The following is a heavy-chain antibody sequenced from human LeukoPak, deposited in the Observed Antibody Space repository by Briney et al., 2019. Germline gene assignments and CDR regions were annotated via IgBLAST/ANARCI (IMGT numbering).Heavy chain of an antibody. V-gene: IGHV4-39*07. CDR2: IYYSGST. Sequence: GSLRLSCAASGFTFSSYGMSWVRQAPGKGLEWIGSIYYSGSTYYNPSLKSRVTISVDTSKNQFSLKLSSVTAADTAVYYCARAPGDYDYMDVWGKGTTVTVSS. CDR1: GFTFSSYG. CDR3: ARAPGDYDYMDV. D-gene: IGHD4-17*01. J-gene: IGHJ6*03.